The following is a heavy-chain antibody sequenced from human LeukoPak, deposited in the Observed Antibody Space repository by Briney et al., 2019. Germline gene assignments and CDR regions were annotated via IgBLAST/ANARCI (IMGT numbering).Heavy chain of an antibody. CDR1: GYTFTSYD. D-gene: IGHD2-2*01. Sequence: ASVKVSCKASGYTFTSYDINWVRQATGQGLEWMGWMNPNSGNTGYAQKFQGRVTMTRNTSISTAYMELSSLRSEDTAVYYCARAAIVVVPAATHGYYGMDVWGQGTTVTASS. CDR3: ARAAIVVVPAATHGYYGMDV. J-gene: IGHJ6*02. CDR2: MNPNSGNT. V-gene: IGHV1-8*01.